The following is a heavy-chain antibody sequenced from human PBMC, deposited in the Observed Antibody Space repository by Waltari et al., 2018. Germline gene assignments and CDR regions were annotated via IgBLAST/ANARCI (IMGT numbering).Heavy chain of an antibody. CDR2: INPSGGST. CDR1: GYTFTSYY. V-gene: IGHV1-46*01. CDR3: ARLSTVGSEYYYYGMDV. Sequence: QLQLVQSGAEVKNPGASVKVSCMASGYTFTSYYMHWMRQAPGQGLEWMGIINPSGGSTSYAQKFQGRVTITADESTSTAYMELSSLRSEDTAVYYCARLSTVGSEYYYYGMDVWGQGTTVTVSS. J-gene: IGHJ6*02. D-gene: IGHD4-17*01.